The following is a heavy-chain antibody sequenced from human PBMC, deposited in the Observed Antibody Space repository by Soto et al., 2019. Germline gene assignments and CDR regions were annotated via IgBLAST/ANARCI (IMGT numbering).Heavy chain of an antibody. V-gene: IGHV2-5*02. Sequence: QITLKESGPTLVKPTQTLTVTCTFSGFSLSTRGVGMGWIRQPPGKALEWLALIYWDNDRRYSPSLKSRVTVTMDTSKNHVFLTMTNVDPADTATYYCAHRLKDYYDSSGSWGNDALVVWGPGTMVTVSS. D-gene: IGHD3-22*01. CDR2: IYWDNDR. CDR1: GFSLSTRGVG. CDR3: AHRLKDYYDSSGSWGNDALVV. J-gene: IGHJ3*01.